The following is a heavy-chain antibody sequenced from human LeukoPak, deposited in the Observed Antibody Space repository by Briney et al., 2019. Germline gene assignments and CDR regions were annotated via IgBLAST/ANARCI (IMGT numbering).Heavy chain of an antibody. CDR2: INPNSGGT. V-gene: IGHV1-2*06. CDR1: GYTFTGYY. D-gene: IGHD4-17*01. J-gene: IGHJ4*02. Sequence: GASVKVSCKASGYTFTGYYMHWVRQPPGQGLEWMGRINPNSGGTDYAQKFQGRVTMTRDTSISTAYMELSRLRSDDTAVYYCARDRYGDYEVYWGQGTLVTVSS. CDR3: ARDRYGDYEVY.